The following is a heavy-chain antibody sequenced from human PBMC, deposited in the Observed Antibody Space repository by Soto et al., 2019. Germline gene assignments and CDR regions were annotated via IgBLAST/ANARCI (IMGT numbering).Heavy chain of an antibody. V-gene: IGHV1-69*06. CDR2: IIPIFGTA. CDR1: GGTFSSYA. D-gene: IGHD3-22*01. Sequence: QVQLVQSGAEVKKPGSSVKVSCKASGGTFSSYAISWVRQAPGQGLEWMGGIIPIFGTANYAQKFQGRVTITADKSTSTAYMELSSLRSEDTAVYYCVRTGGYDSSVEDYYFDYWGQGTLVTVSS. CDR3: VRTGGYDSSVEDYYFDY. J-gene: IGHJ4*02.